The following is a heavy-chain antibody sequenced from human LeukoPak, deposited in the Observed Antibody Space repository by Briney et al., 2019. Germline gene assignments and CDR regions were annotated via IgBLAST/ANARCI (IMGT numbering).Heavy chain of an antibody. CDR2: INPNSGGT. CDR3: ARDLDIAVAGYFDY. Sequence: ASVKVSCKASGYTFTGYYMHWVRQAPGQGLEWMGGINPNSGGTNYAQKFQGRVTMTRDTSISTAYMELSRLRSDDTAVYYCARDLDIAVAGYFDYWGQGTLVTVSS. V-gene: IGHV1-2*02. J-gene: IGHJ4*02. CDR1: GYTFTGYY. D-gene: IGHD6-19*01.